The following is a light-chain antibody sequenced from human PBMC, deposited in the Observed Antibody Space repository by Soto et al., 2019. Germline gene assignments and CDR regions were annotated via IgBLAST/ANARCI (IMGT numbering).Light chain of an antibody. CDR2: GGS. Sequence: DIVLTQSPGTLSLSPGERATLSCRASQSVSSNHLAWYQQKPGQAPRLLIYGGSSRATGIPARFSGGGSGTDFTLTISSLEPEDFAVYYCQQRSDWPWTFGQGTKVDIK. V-gene: IGKV3D-20*02. J-gene: IGKJ1*01. CDR3: QQRSDWPWT. CDR1: QSVSSNH.